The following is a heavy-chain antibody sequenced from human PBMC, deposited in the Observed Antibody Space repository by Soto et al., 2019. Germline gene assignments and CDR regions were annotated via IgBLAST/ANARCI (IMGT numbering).Heavy chain of an antibody. CDR3: AGEWRANWFNP. CDR2: IYYRGST. V-gene: IGHV4-59*01. J-gene: IGHJ5*02. Sequence: RQPQGRGLEWMGYIYYRGSTNYNPSLKRRATISVDTSKNQSSLKRSSVTAADTAVYSWAGEWRANWFNPWGRGHLVTVS.